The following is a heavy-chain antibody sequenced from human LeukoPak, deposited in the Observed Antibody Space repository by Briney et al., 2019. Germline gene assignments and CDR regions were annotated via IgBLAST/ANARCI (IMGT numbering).Heavy chain of an antibody. CDR1: GGSISTYY. V-gene: IGHV4-34*01. D-gene: IGHD3-10*01. CDR2: INHSGST. J-gene: IGHJ4*02. CDR3: ARRAMVRGVIIRYYFDY. Sequence: SETLSLTCTASGGSISTYYWSWIRQPPGKGLEWIGEINHSGSTNYNPSLKSRVTISVDTSKNQFSLKLSSVTAADTAVYYCARRAMVRGVIIRYYFDYWGQGTLVTVSS.